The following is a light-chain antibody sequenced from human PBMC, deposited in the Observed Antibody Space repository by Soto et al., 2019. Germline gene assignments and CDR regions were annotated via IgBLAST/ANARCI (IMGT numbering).Light chain of an antibody. CDR2: EVS. V-gene: IGLV2-14*02. CDR1: SSDVGSYNR. CDR3: SSLTRSDTWV. Sequence: QSALTQPAAVSGSPGQSITISCTGGSSDVGSYNRVSWYRQHPGKAPQLIIYEVSNRPSGVSNRFSGSKSGNTASLTISGLQAEDEADYFCSSLTRSDTWVIGGGTKVTV. J-gene: IGLJ3*02.